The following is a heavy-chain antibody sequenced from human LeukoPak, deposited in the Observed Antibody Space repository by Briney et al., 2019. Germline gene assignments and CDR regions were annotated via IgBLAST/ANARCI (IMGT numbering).Heavy chain of an antibody. CDR1: GGSISRGAYY. J-gene: IGHJ2*01. CDR3: ARRWLQAGYFDF. D-gene: IGHD5-24*01. Sequence: SQTLSLTCTVSGGSISRGAYYWSWIRHHPEKGLEWIGYIYYSGTTYYNPSFQSRVIISSDTAKNQFSLKLSSVTAADTAVYFCARRWLQAGYFDFWGRGTLVTVSS. V-gene: IGHV4-31*03. CDR2: IYYSGTT.